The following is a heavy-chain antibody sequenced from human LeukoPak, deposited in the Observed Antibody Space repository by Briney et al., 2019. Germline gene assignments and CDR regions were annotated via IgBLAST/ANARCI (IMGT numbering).Heavy chain of an antibody. J-gene: IGHJ4*02. CDR3: ARGHISDS. CDR1: ASTFTSYY. V-gene: IGHV1-46*01. CDR2: INPSVGGT. Sequence: GASVNVSYKPSASTFTSYYIHWVRQAPGQGLEWMGLINPSVGGTIYAQKFQGRVTMTGDTSTSTVYMELSSLRSEDTAAYYCARGHISDSWARGTLVTVSS.